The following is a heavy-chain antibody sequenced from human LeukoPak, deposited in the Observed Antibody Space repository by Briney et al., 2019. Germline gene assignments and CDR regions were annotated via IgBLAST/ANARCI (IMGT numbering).Heavy chain of an antibody. CDR2: ISAYNVNT. D-gene: IGHD2-15*01. CDR3: ERGPGQRSPPDY. CDR1: GYTFTSYG. Sequence: ASVKVSCKASGYTFTSYGISWVRQAPGQGLEWMGWISAYNVNTNCAQKLQDKVTMTTDTYTTTVYTELRSLRSDDTAVYYCERGPGQRSPPDYWGQGTLVTVSS. V-gene: IGHV1-18*01. J-gene: IGHJ4*02.